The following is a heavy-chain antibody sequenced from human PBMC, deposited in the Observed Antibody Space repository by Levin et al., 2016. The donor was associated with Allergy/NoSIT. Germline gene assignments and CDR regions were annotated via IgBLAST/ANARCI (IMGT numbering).Heavy chain of an antibody. Sequence: GESLKISCVASGFTFRGCGMHWVRQAPGKGLEWVAVISYDGTDKYNADSVKGRFTISRDNSKSTLYLEMNSLRREDTAVYYCARGHIVGVVADTHTQLDYWGQGTLVTVSS. CDR1: GFTFRGCG. CDR3: ARGHIVGVVADTHTQLDY. V-gene: IGHV3-30*03. D-gene: IGHD2-15*01. CDR2: ISYDGTDK. J-gene: IGHJ4*02.